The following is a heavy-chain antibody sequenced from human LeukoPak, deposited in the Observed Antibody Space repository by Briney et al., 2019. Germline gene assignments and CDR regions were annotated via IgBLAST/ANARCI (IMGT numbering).Heavy chain of an antibody. CDR1: GFTFSSYW. CDR3: ARDTIAARHLAFDI. V-gene: IGHV3-7*01. D-gene: IGHD6-6*01. J-gene: IGHJ3*02. CDR2: IKQDGSEK. Sequence: GGSLRLSCAASGFTFSSYWMSWVRQAPGKGLEWVANIKQDGSEKYYVDSVKGRFTISRDNAKNSLYLQMNSLRAEDTAVYYCARDTIAARHLAFDIWGQGTMVTVSS.